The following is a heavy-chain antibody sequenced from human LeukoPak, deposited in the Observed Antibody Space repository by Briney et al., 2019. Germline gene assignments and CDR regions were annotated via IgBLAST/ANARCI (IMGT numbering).Heavy chain of an antibody. Sequence: ASVTVSCKASGYTFTGYYMHWVRQAPGQGLEWMGWINPNSGGTNYAQKFQGRVTMPRDTSISTAYMELSRLRPDDTAVYYCARASGSGSTEYYYGMDVWGQGTTVTVSS. CDR3: ARASGSGSTEYYYGMDV. CDR1: GYTFTGYY. V-gene: IGHV1-2*02. J-gene: IGHJ6*02. CDR2: INPNSGGT. D-gene: IGHD3-22*01.